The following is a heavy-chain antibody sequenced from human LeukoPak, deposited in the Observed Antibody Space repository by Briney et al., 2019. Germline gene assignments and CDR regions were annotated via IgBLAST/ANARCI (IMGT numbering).Heavy chain of an antibody. D-gene: IGHD1-26*01. V-gene: IGHV4-59*01. Sequence: SETLSFTCTVSGGSISSYYWSWIRQPPGKGLEWIGYIYYSGSTNYNPSLKSRVTISVDTSKNQFSLKLSSVTAADTAVYYCARGFNSGSYHHFVYWGQGTLVTVSS. CDR2: IYYSGST. CDR1: GGSISSYY. J-gene: IGHJ4*02. CDR3: ARGFNSGSYHHFVY.